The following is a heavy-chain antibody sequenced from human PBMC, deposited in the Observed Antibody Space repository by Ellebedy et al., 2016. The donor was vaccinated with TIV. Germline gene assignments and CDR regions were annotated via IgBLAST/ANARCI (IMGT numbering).Heavy chain of an antibody. V-gene: IGHV4-34*01. D-gene: IGHD3-3*01. CDR1: GGSFSGYY. CDR2: INHSGST. Sequence: SETLSLTXAVYGGSFSGYYWSWIRQPPGKGLEWIGEINHSGSTNYNPSLKSRVTISVDTSKNQFSLKLSSVTAADTAVYYCARGIEVPPTTKEDFWSGYYRTNWFDPWGQGTLVTVSS. CDR3: ARGIEVPPTTKEDFWSGYYRTNWFDP. J-gene: IGHJ5*02.